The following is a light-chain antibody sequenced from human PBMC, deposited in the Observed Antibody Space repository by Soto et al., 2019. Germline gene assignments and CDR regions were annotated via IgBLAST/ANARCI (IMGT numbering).Light chain of an antibody. Sequence: QSALTQPASVCGSPGRWITISCTGSNSNIGSYGVVSWYQQHPGKVPKLMISDGSERPSGVSARFSGSKSGNTASLTISGLQHEDEADHYCSLDAGPGTYLFGTGTKVTV. J-gene: IGLJ1*01. CDR2: DGS. CDR1: NSNIGSYGV. V-gene: IGLV2-23*01. CDR3: SLDAGPGTYL.